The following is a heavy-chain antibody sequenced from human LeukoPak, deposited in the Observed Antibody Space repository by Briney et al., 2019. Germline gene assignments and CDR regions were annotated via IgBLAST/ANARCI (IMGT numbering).Heavy chain of an antibody. J-gene: IGHJ6*02. CDR2: INHSGST. D-gene: IGHD3-10*01. CDR1: GGSFSGYY. CDR3: AREYGSGSYYARLIHYGMDV. Sequence: SETLSLTCAVYGGSFSGYYWSWIRQPPGKGLEWIGEINHSGSTNYNPSLKSRVTISVDTSKNQFSLKLSSVTAADTAVYYCAREYGSGSYYARLIHYGMDVWGQGTLVTVSS. V-gene: IGHV4-34*01.